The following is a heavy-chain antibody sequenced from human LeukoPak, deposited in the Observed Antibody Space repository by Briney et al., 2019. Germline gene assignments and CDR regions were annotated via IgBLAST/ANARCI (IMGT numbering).Heavy chain of an antibody. CDR1: GFTFSSYG. CDR2: ITGSGDTI. CDR3: ARERTTIVSGTTIGAY. D-gene: IGHD2/OR15-2a*01. Sequence: GGSLRLSCAASGFTFSSYGMHWVRQAPGKGLEWISYITGSGDTIYYADSVKGRFTISRDNAKNSLFLQMNSLTADDTAVYYCARERTTIVSGTTIGAYWGQGTLVTVSS. V-gene: IGHV3-48*04. J-gene: IGHJ4*02.